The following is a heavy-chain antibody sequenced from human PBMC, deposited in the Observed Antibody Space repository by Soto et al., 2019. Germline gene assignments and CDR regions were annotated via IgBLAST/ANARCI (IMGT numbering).Heavy chain of an antibody. CDR1: GFTFSFCA. CDR3: VKGHSHSYYYFDY. J-gene: IGHJ4*02. CDR2: TRGSGGDT. Sequence: EVQLLESGGSLVQPGGSLRLSCAASGFTFSFCAMNWVRQAPGKGLEWVSSTRGSGGDTYYADSVRGRFTISRDNSKNTLYLQMNSLRVEDTAVYYCVKGHSHSYYYFDYWGQGNLVTVSS. V-gene: IGHV3-23*01. D-gene: IGHD1-26*01.